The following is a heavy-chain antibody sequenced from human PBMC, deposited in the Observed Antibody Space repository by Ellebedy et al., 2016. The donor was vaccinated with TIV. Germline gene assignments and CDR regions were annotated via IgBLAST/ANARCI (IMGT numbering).Heavy chain of an antibody. J-gene: IGHJ4*02. V-gene: IGHV3-30-3*01. Sequence: GGSLRLXCAASGFTFSSYTLHWVRQAPGKGLEWVAIISYDGSNKYYADSVNGRFTISRDNSKNTLYLQMNSLRVEDTAVYYCARDYYGSGIYVLDYWGRGTLVTVSS. CDR3: ARDYYGSGIYVLDY. CDR1: GFTFSSYT. CDR2: ISYDGSNK. D-gene: IGHD3-10*01.